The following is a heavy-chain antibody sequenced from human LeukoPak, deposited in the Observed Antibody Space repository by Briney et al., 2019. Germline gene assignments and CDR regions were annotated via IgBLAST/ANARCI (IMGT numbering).Heavy chain of an antibody. CDR2: ISYDGSNK. CDR1: GFTFSSYG. V-gene: IGHV3-30*18. Sequence: GGSLRLSWAASGFTFSSYGMHWVRQAPGKGLEWVAVISYDGSNKYYADSVKGRFTISRDNSKNTLYLQMNSLRAEDTAVYYCAKDLSDYASYYYYGMDVWGQGTTVTVSS. J-gene: IGHJ6*02. D-gene: IGHD4-17*01. CDR3: AKDLSDYASYYYYGMDV.